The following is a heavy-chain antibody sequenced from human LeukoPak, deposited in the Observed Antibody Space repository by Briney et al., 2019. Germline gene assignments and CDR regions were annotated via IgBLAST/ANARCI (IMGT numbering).Heavy chain of an antibody. D-gene: IGHD1-26*01. CDR1: GFNFSDSR. Sequence: GGSLRLSCATSGFNFSDSRMTWVRQAPGKGLQWVANINRDGTEKHFLDSVEGRFTISRDNAKNSLYLQMNSLRADDTAVYYCARDPFQEWELKTLDYWGQGTLVTVSS. CDR3: ARDPFQEWELKTLDY. V-gene: IGHV3-7*01. J-gene: IGHJ4*02. CDR2: INRDGTEK.